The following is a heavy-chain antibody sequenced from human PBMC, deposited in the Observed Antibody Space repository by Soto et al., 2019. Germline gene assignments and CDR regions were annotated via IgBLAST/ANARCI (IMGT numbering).Heavy chain of an antibody. Sequence: EASVKVSCKASGGTFSSYAISWVRQAPGQGLEWMGGIIPIFGTANYAQKFQGRVTITADESTSTAYMELSSLRSEDTAVYYCARATRAVAGAPREDVWGQGTTVTVSS. CDR2: IIPIFGTA. CDR1: GGTFSSYA. J-gene: IGHJ6*02. CDR3: ARATRAVAGAPREDV. V-gene: IGHV1-69*13. D-gene: IGHD6-19*01.